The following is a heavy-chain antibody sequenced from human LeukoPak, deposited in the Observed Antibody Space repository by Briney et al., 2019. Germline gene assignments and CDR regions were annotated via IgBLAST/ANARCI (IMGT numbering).Heavy chain of an antibody. CDR1: GFTFSSYA. Sequence: GASLRLSCAASGFTFSSYAMSWVRQAPGKGLEWVSAISGSGGSTYYADSVKGRFTISRDNSENTLYLQMNSLRAEDTAVYYCAKDLTMIVANWFDPWGQGTLVTVSS. J-gene: IGHJ5*02. CDR3: AKDLTMIVANWFDP. CDR2: ISGSGGST. V-gene: IGHV3-23*01. D-gene: IGHD3-22*01.